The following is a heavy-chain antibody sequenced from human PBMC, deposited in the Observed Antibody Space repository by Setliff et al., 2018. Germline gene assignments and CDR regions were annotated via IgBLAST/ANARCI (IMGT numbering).Heavy chain of an antibody. CDR3: ARYNRARHYMDV. J-gene: IGHJ6*03. CDR1: GYSISSGFS. CDR2: ILFSGDT. Sequence: PETLSLTCAVSGYSISSGFSWVWIRQSPGKGLEWIGRILFSGDTYYNPSLNSRVTISANTSKNQFSLNLSSVTAADTAVYDCARYNRARHYMDVWGKGTTVTVSS. V-gene: IGHV4-38-2*01. D-gene: IGHD1-20*01.